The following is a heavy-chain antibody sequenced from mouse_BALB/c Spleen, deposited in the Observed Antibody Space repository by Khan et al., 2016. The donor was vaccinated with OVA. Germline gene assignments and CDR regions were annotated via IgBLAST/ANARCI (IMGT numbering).Heavy chain of an antibody. D-gene: IGHD1-1*01. CDR1: GFTFSTYG. Sequence: EVELVESGGDLVKPGGSLKLSCAASGFTFSTYGMSWVRQTPDKRLEWVATVSTGGSYTYYPDSVKGRFTISSDNAKNTLYLQMSGLKSEDTAMFCCIRLAYYYCSWGVAYWGQGTLVT. J-gene: IGHJ3*01. V-gene: IGHV5-6*01. CDR3: IRLAYYYCSWGVAY. CDR2: VSTGGSYT.